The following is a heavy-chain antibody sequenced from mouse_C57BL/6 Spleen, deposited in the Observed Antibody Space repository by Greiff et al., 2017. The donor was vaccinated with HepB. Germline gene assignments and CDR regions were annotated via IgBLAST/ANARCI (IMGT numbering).Heavy chain of an antibody. CDR2: ISYDGSN. V-gene: IGHV3-6*01. CDR3: ARGGSYDYDWFAY. Sequence: ESGPGLVKPSQSLSLTCSVTGYSITSGYYWNWIRQFPGNKLEWMGYISYDGSNNYNPSLKNRISITRDTSKNQFFLKLNSVTTEDTATYYCARGGSYDYDWFAYWGQGTLVTVSA. J-gene: IGHJ3*01. D-gene: IGHD2-4*01. CDR1: GYSITSGYY.